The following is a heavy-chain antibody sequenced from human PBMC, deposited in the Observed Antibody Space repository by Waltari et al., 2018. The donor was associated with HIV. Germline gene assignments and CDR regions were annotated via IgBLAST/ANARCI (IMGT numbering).Heavy chain of an antibody. D-gene: IGHD2-15*01. CDR3: ARGLYCSGDVARWFDP. CDR1: GGSFSGYY. Sequence: QVQLQQWGAGLLKPSETLSLTCAVYGGSFSGYYWSWLRQPPGKGLEWIGEINHSGSTNYNPSLKSRVTISVDTSKNQFSLKLSSVTAADTAVYYCARGLYCSGDVARWFDPWGQGTLVTVSS. V-gene: IGHV4-34*01. CDR2: INHSGST. J-gene: IGHJ5*02.